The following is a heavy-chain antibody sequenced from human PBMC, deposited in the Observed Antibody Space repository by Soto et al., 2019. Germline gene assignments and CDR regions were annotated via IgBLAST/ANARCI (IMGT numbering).Heavy chain of an antibody. D-gene: IGHD6-13*01. Sequence: SETLSLTCTVSGGSISSSSYYWGWIRQPPGKGLEWIGSIYYSGSTYYNPSLKSRVTISVDTSKNQFSLKLSSMTAADTAVYYCARKSPVAAAGSSLDYWGQGTLVTVSS. V-gene: IGHV4-39*01. CDR2: IYYSGST. CDR1: GGSISSSSYY. CDR3: ARKSPVAAAGSSLDY. J-gene: IGHJ4*02.